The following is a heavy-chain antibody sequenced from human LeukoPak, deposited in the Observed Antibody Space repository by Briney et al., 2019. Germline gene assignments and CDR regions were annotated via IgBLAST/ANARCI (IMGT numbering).Heavy chain of an antibody. CDR2: LDSDGSP. V-gene: IGHV3-53*01. J-gene: IGHJ4*02. D-gene: IGHD6-19*01. Sequence: PGGSLRLSCAAFGFTVRSDDMNWVRQAPGKGLEWVSILDSDGSPSYADSVKGRFTISRDNSKNTLYLQMNSLRAEDTAVYYCAKAYSSGWPANWGQGTLVTVSS. CDR3: AKAYSSGWPAN. CDR1: GFTVRSDD.